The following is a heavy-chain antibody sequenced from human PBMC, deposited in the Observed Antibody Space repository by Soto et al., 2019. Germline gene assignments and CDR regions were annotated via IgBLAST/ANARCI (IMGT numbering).Heavy chain of an antibody. D-gene: IGHD3-10*01. V-gene: IGHV3-23*01. CDR3: AKDKMVRERSYYFDY. J-gene: IGHJ4*02. CDR1: GFTFSSYA. CDR2: ISGSGGST. Sequence: EVQLLESGGGLVQPGGSLRPSCAASGFTFSSYAMSWVRQAPGKGLEWVSAISGSGGSTYYADSVKGRFTISRDNSKNTLYLQMNSLRAEDTAVYYCAKDKMVRERSYYFDYWGQGTLVTVSS.